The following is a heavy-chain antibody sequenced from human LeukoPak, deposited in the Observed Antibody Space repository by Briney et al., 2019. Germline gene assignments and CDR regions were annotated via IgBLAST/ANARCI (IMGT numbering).Heavy chain of an antibody. CDR2: IYTSGGT. V-gene: IGHV4-4*07. D-gene: IGHD6-13*01. J-gene: IGHJ4*02. CDR1: GGSISSYY. Sequence: SETLSLTCTVSGGSISSYYWSWIRQPAGKGLEWIGRIYTSGGTNHNPSLKSRVTMSVDTSKNQFSLKLRSVTAADTAVYYCARMITAGQNYFDYWGQGTLVTVSS. CDR3: ARMITAGQNYFDY.